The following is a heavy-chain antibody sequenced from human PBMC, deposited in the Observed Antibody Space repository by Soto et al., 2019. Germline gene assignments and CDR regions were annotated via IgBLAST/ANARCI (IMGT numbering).Heavy chain of an antibody. V-gene: IGHV1-18*04. CDR3: TTDPVVPAAILSDY. J-gene: IGHJ4*02. CDR2: ISPYNGNT. D-gene: IGHD2-2*02. CDR1: CDFFTSYS. Sequence: SVKVSSKASCDFFTSYSITWVLHAPGQGLEWMGWISPYNGNTKYAQNFQGRVTMTTDTSTYTPYMEVMRLRSDDPAVYYCTTDPVVPAAILSDYWGQGTLVTVSS.